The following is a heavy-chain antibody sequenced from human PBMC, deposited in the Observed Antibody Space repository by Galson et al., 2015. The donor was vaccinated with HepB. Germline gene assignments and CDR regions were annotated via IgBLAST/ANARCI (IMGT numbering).Heavy chain of an antibody. J-gene: IGHJ4*02. Sequence: SLRLSCAASGFTFDDYGMSWVRQAPGKGLEWVSGINWNGGSTGYADSVKGRFTISRDNAKNSLYLQMNSLRAEDTALYYCARGRDYYGSGSYYFDYWGQGTLVTVSS. CDR3: ARGRDYYGSGSYYFDY. CDR2: INWNGGST. CDR1: GFTFDDYG. D-gene: IGHD3-10*01. V-gene: IGHV3-20*04.